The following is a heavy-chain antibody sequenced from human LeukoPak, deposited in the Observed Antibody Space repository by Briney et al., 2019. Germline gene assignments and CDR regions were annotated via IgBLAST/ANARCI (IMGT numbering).Heavy chain of an antibody. CDR1: GFTFSSYA. Sequence: QSGGSLRLSCAASGFTFSSYAMSWVRQAPGKGLEWVSAISGSGGSTYYADSVKGRFTISRDNSKNTLYLQMNSLRAEDTAVYYCAKGWGVRLEGDDAFDIWGQGTMVTVSS. CDR2: ISGSGGST. CDR3: AKGWGVRLEGDDAFDI. V-gene: IGHV3-23*01. D-gene: IGHD1-1*01. J-gene: IGHJ3*02.